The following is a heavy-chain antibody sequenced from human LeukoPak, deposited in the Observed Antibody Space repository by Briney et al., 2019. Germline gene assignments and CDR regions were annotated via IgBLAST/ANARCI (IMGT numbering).Heavy chain of an antibody. Sequence: GGSLRLSCAASGFTMSTYEMNWVRQAPGKGLEWVSYMNSGGTTMYYADSVKGRFTISRDNAKNSLYLQMNSLRAEDTAVYYCARATYGDYGPLFDYWGQGTLVTVSS. J-gene: IGHJ4*02. CDR2: MNSGGTTM. CDR1: GFTMSTYE. V-gene: IGHV3-48*03. D-gene: IGHD4-17*01. CDR3: ARATYGDYGPLFDY.